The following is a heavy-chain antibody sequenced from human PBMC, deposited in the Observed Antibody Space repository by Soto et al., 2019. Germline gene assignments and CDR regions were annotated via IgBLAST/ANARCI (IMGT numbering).Heavy chain of an antibody. CDR1: GFTFSSYA. Sequence: GGSLRLSCAASGFTFSSYAMPWVRQAPGKGLEWVAVISYDGSNKYYADSVKGRFTISRDNSKNTLYLQMNSLRAEDTAVYYCARDRVVLVPAAMTWYYYYGMDVWGQGTTVTVSS. J-gene: IGHJ6*02. V-gene: IGHV3-30-3*01. CDR3: ARDRVVLVPAAMTWYYYYGMDV. D-gene: IGHD2-2*01. CDR2: ISYDGSNK.